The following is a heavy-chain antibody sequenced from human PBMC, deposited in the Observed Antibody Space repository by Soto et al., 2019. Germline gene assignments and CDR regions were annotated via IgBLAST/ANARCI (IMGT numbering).Heavy chain of an antibody. D-gene: IGHD1-20*01. CDR1: GYSFTSYW. V-gene: IGHV5-51*01. CDR2: IYPGDSDT. Sequence: GESLKISCKGSGYSFTSYWIGWVRQMPGKGLEWMGIIYPGDSDTRYSPSFQGQVTISADKSISTAYLQWSSLKASDTAMYYCARHRGTLKYNWNDGGYYYGMDVWGQGTTVTV. CDR3: ARHRGTLKYNWNDGGYYYGMDV. J-gene: IGHJ6*02.